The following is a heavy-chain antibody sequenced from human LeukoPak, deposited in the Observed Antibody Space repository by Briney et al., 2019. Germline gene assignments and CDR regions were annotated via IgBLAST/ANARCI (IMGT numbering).Heavy chain of an antibody. CDR1: GFTFSSYT. Sequence: GGSLRLSCAASGFTFSSYTMSWVRQAPGKGLEWVSTISSSGGNTYYADSVKGRFTISRDNSKNTLYLQMNSLRAEDTAVYYCAKGTAARRGGAFDYWGQGTLVTVSS. CDR3: AKGTAARRGGAFDY. D-gene: IGHD6-6*01. J-gene: IGHJ4*02. CDR2: ISSSGGNT. V-gene: IGHV3-23*01.